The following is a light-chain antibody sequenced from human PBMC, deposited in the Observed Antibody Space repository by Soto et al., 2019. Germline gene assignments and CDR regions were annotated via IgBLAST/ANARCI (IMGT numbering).Light chain of an antibody. CDR1: QGISIY. Sequence: VILMTQSPSLLSASPGDRVTISCRMSQGISIYLSWYQQKPGKAPELLICAASTLQSGVPSRFSGSGSGTEFTLTISSLQPDDFATYYCQQYKTYWTFGPGTKVDIK. CDR3: QQYKTYWT. V-gene: IGKV1D-8*03. CDR2: AAS. J-gene: IGKJ1*01.